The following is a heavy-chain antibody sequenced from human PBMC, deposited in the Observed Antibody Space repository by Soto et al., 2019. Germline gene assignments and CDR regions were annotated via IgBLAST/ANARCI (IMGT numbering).Heavy chain of an antibody. CDR3: ARGRTLRSSSVPFDY. D-gene: IGHD6-6*01. J-gene: IGHJ4*02. CDR1: GGAFSGYY. Sequence: ASGTPSLTCAVYGGAFSGYYWGWVRPPPGKGLEWIGEINHSGSTNYNPSLKSRVTISVDTSKNQFSLKLSSVTAADTAVYYCARGRTLRSSSVPFDYWGQGTLVTVSS. CDR2: INHSGST. V-gene: IGHV4-34*01.